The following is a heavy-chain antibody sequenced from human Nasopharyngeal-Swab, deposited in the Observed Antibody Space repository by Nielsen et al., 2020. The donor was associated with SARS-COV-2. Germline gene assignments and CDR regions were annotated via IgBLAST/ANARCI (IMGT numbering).Heavy chain of an antibody. CDR3: ARPRGGYYYYYYMDV. J-gene: IGHJ6*03. CDR1: GFTFSDYY. Sequence: GGSLRLSCAASGFTFSDYYMSWIRQAPGKGLEWVSYISSSSSYTNYADSVKGRFTISRDNAKNTLYLQMNSLRAEDTAVYYCARPRGGYYYYYYMDVWGKGTTVTVSS. D-gene: IGHD2-15*01. V-gene: IGHV3-11*06. CDR2: ISSSSSYT.